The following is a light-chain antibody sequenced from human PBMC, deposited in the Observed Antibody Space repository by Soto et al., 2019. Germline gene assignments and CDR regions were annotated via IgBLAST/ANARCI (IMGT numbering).Light chain of an antibody. V-gene: IGKV3-20*01. CDR3: QQYGSSAPIT. CDR1: QSVTNNY. Sequence: EIVLTQSPGTLYLSPGERATLSCRASQSVTNNYLAWYQQKPGQAPSLLIYDASSRATGIPDRFSGSGSGTDFTLTISRLEPEDFAMYYCQQYGSSAPITFGQGTRLEIE. CDR2: DAS. J-gene: IGKJ5*01.